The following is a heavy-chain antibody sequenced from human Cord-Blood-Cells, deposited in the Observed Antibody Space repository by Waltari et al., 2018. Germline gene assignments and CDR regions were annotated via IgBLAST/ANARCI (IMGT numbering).Heavy chain of an antibody. Sequence: QMQLVQSGPEVKKPGTSVKVSCKASGFTFTSSAVQWVRQARGQRLEWIGWIVVGSGNTNYGQKFQERVTITRGMSTSTAYMELSSVRSEDTAVYYCAAGAGYSSSWYVEWGQGTLVTVSS. CDR2: IVVGSGNT. CDR3: AAGAGYSSSWYVE. CDR1: GFTFTSSA. V-gene: IGHV1-58*01. D-gene: IGHD6-13*01. J-gene: IGHJ4*02.